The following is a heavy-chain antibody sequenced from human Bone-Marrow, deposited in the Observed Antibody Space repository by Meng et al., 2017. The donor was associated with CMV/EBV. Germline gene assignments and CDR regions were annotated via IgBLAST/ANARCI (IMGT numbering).Heavy chain of an antibody. Sequence: ASVKVSCKASGYTYGTYDMNWVRQATGQGLEWMGWVNPNSGGTNYAQKFQGRVTMTRDTSISTAYMELSRLRSDDTAVYYCARLGTSDYWGQGTLVTFSS. CDR3: ARLGTSDY. J-gene: IGHJ4*02. D-gene: IGHD1-1*01. CDR2: VNPNSGGT. V-gene: IGHV1-2*02. CDR1: GYTYGTYD.